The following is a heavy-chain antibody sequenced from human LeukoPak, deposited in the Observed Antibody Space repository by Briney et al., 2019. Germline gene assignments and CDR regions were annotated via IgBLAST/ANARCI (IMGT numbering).Heavy chain of an antibody. J-gene: IGHJ4*02. D-gene: IGHD3-10*01. Sequence: SVKVSCKASGGTFSSYAISWVRQAPGQGLEWMGGIIPIFGTANYAQKFQGRVTITADESTSTAYMELSSMRCEDTAVYYCAMGGYYRVYFSYWGQGTLVTVSS. CDR1: GGTFSSYA. CDR3: AMGGYYRVYFSY. CDR2: IIPIFGTA. V-gene: IGHV1-69*13.